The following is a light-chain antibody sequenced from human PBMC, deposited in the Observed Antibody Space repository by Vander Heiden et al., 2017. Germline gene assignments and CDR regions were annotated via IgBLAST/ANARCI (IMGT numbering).Light chain of an antibody. CDR3: QQGYSIPFT. CDR1: QSIDNF. J-gene: IGKJ3*01. V-gene: IGKV1-39*01. CDR2: SAS. Sequence: DIQMTQSPSSLSASVGDTVTITCRASQSIDNFLNWYQHQPGKAPTLLISSASNLHGGVPSRFSGSGSGTDFTLTIASLQPEDFATYSCQQGYSIPFTFGPGTKVD.